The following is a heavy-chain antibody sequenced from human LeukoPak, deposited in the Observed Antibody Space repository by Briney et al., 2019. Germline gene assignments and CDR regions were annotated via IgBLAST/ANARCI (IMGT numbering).Heavy chain of an antibody. J-gene: IGHJ4*02. D-gene: IGHD6-19*01. CDR3: ARDFGSSSAWYEFDY. Sequence: ASVKVSCKSSGYTFTGSYIHWVRQAPGQGLEWMGWINPDSGVTKYAQNFQGRVTMTRDTSISTASMEMRSLKSDDTAVYYCARDFGSSSAWYEFDYWGQGTLVTVSS. CDR2: INPDSGVT. CDR1: GYTFTGSY. V-gene: IGHV1-2*02.